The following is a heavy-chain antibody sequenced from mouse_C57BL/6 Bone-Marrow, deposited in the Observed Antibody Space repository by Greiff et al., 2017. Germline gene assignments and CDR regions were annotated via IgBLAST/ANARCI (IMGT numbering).Heavy chain of an antibody. CDR2: ISNGGGST. V-gene: IGHV5-12*01. D-gene: IGHD1-1*01. CDR1: GFTFSDYY. J-gene: IGHJ4*01. CDR3: ARRISYYPYYAMDY. Sequence: EVKLMESGGGLVQPGGSLKLSCAASGFTFSDYYMYWVRQTPEKRLEWVAYISNGGGSTYYPDTVKGRFTFSRDNAKNTLYLQMSRLKSEDTAMYYCARRISYYPYYAMDYWGQGTSVTVSS.